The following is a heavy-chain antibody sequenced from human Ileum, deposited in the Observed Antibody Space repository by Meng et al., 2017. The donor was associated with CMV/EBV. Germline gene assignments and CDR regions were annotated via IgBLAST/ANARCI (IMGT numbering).Heavy chain of an antibody. CDR2: IYDSGKT. V-gene: IGHV4-59*11. CDR3: AREHRNDSSWPLEY. J-gene: IGHJ4*02. CDR1: GAAIRSHS. Sequence: CPVSGAAIRSHSWSWIRQPPGKGLEWIGYIYDSGKTDYNPSLKSRVVLLMDTSKNQLSLSLKSVTAADTARYYCAREHRNDSSWPLEYWGQGTLVPSPQ. D-gene: IGHD3-22*01.